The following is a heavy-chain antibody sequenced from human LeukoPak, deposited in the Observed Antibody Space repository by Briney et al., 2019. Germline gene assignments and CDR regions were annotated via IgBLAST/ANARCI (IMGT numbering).Heavy chain of an antibody. J-gene: IGHJ4*02. V-gene: IGHV4-59*12. Sequence: PSETLSLTCTVSGGSISGYYWTWIRQPPGKGLEWIGYMYYNGNTNYNPSLKSRVTISVDPSKNQFSLKLTSVTTADTAVYYCAREVVRGVIIPYYFDYWGQGTLVTVSS. CDR1: GGSISGYY. CDR3: AREVVRGVIIPYYFDY. D-gene: IGHD3-10*01. CDR2: MYYNGNT.